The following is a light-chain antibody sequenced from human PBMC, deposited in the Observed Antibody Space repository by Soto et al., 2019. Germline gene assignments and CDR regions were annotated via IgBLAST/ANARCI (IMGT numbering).Light chain of an antibody. CDR3: QQYNDYPLT. V-gene: IGKV1-5*03. Sequence: DIQMTQSPSTLSASVGDRVTLTCRASQSLNSELAWYQQKPGKAPNVLIYQASSLKGGVPSRFTGTGSGTEFTFTISSLQPGDSATYYCQQYNDYPLTFGGGTKVEIK. J-gene: IGKJ4*01. CDR1: QSLNSE. CDR2: QAS.